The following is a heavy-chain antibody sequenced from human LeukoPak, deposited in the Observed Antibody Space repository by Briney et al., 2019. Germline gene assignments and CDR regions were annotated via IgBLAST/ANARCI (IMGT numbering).Heavy chain of an antibody. V-gene: IGHV1-8*03. D-gene: IGHD3-3*01. CDR2: MNPNSGNT. J-gene: IGHJ3*02. CDR3: ARPNYFWRGSHDAFDI. Sequence: ASVKVSCKASGYTFTSYDINWVRQATGQGLEWMGCMNPNSGNTGYAQKFQGRVTITRNTSISTAYMELSSLRSEDTAVYYCARPNYFWRGSHDAFDIWGPGTMVAVSS. CDR1: GYTFTSYD.